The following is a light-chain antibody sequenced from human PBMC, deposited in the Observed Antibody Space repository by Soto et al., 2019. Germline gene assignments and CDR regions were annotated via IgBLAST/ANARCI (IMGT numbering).Light chain of an antibody. J-gene: IGKJ2*01. Sequence: EIVLTQSPATLSLSPGERATLSCRASQSVSSYLAWYQQKPGQAPRLLIYDASNRATGIPARFSGSGSETEFTRPISSLEPEDFAVYYCKQRSNWPLYTFGQGTKLEIK. CDR1: QSVSSY. CDR3: KQRSNWPLYT. V-gene: IGKV3-11*01. CDR2: DAS.